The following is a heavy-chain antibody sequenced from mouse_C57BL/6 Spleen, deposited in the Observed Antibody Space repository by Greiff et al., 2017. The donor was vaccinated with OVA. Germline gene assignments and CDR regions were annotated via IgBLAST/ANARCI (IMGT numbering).Heavy chain of an antibody. J-gene: IGHJ4*01. CDR1: GYTFTSYW. CDR2: IDPSDSYT. Sequence: QVQLQQPGAELVRPGTSVELSCKASGYTFTSYWMHWVKQRPGQGLEWIGVIDPSDSYTNYNQKFKGKATLTVDTSSSTAYMQLSSLTSEDSAVYYCASYYYGSSRAMDYWGQGTSVTVSS. CDR3: ASYYYGSSRAMDY. D-gene: IGHD1-1*01. V-gene: IGHV1-59*01.